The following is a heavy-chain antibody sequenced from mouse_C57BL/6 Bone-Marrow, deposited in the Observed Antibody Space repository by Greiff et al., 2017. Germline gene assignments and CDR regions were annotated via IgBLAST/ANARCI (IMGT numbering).Heavy chain of an antibody. V-gene: IGHV5-17*01. J-gene: IGHJ3*01. D-gene: IGHD2-3*01. CDR2: ISSGSSTI. Sequence: EVQLKESGGGLVKPGGSLKLSCAASGFTFSDYGMHWVRQGPETGLECVAYISSGSSTIYYADTVKGRFPISRENAKNTLFLQMTSLRSEDTAMYYCARLGLLRFAYWGQGTLVTVSA. CDR3: ARLGLLRFAY. CDR1: GFTFSDYG.